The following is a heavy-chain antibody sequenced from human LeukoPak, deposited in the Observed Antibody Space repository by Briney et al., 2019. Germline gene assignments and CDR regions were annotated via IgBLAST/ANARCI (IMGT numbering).Heavy chain of an antibody. CDR1: GGSISSYY. Sequence: SETLSLTCTVSGGSISSYYWSWIRQPPGKGLEWIGYIYYSGSTNYNPSLKSRVTISVDTSKNQFSLKLSSVTAADTAVYYCARSIAVRPMYYYYGMDVWGKGTTVTVSS. J-gene: IGHJ6*04. CDR2: IYYSGST. CDR3: ARSIAVRPMYYYYGMDV. D-gene: IGHD6-19*01. V-gene: IGHV4-59*01.